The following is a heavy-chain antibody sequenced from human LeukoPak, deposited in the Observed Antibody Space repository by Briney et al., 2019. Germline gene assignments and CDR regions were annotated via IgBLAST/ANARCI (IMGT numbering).Heavy chain of an antibody. CDR3: ATYYYGSGSSNCFDP. CDR1: GGTFSSYA. Sequence: GASVKVSCKASGGTFSSYAINWVRQAPGQGREWMGRIIPMLGIANYAQKFQGRVTITADKSTSTAYMELSSLRSEDTAVYYCATYYYGSGSSNCFDPWGQGTLVTVSS. CDR2: IIPMLGIA. J-gene: IGHJ5*02. V-gene: IGHV1-69*04. D-gene: IGHD3-10*01.